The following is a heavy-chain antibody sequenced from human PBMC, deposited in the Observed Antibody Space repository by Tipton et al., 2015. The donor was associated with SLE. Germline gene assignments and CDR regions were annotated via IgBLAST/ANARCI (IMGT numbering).Heavy chain of an antibody. CDR1: GASIRSQY. Sequence: TLSLTCSVSGASIRSQYWGWIRQPPGKGLEWIGYIYHSGYSSTNYNPSLKSRVTLSVDTSKNQCFLKLNSVTAADTALYYCGRAKIGMGYVFDIWGQGTMVTVS. J-gene: IGHJ3*02. CDR2: IYHSGYSST. V-gene: IGHV4-4*09. CDR3: GRAKIGMGYVFDI. D-gene: IGHD2-15*01.